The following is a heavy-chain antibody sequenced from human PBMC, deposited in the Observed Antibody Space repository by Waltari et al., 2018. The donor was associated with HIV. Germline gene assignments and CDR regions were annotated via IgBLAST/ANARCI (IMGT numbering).Heavy chain of an antibody. J-gene: IGHJ4*02. Sequence: QVQLVQSGAEVKKPGASVKVSCKASGYTFTSYGISWVRQAPGQGLEWMGWISSYHGNTNYAQHLQGRVTLTTDTSTSTAYMELRCLRSDDTAVYFCARVAQYQYDFWSGYRFDYWGQGTLVTVSS. CDR2: ISSYHGNT. V-gene: IGHV1-18*01. CDR1: GYTFTSYG. D-gene: IGHD3-3*01. CDR3: ARVAQYQYDFWSGYRFDY.